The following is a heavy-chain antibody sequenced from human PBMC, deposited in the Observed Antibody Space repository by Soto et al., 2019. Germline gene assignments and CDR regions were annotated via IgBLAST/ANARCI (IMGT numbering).Heavy chain of an antibody. Sequence: SETLSLTCAVSGGSISSSNWWSWVRQPPGKGLEWIGEIYHSGSTNYNPSLKSRVTISVDKSKNQFSLKLSSVTAADTAVYYCARALFGVVTYYYGMDVWGQGTTVTVSS. CDR3: ARALFGVVTYYYGMDV. V-gene: IGHV4-4*02. J-gene: IGHJ6*02. CDR1: GGSISSSNW. D-gene: IGHD3-3*01. CDR2: IYHSGST.